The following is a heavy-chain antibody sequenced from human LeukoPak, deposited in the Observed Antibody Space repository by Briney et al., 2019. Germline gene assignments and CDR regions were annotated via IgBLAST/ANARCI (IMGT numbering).Heavy chain of an antibody. CDR1: GLTFSSYW. Sequence: QPGGSLRLSCAASGLTFSSYWMHWVRQAPGKGLVWVSRINSDGSSTSYADSVKGRFTISRDNAKNTLYLQMNSLRAEDTAVYYCARSGTASDILTGQNWFDPWGQGTLVTVSS. CDR2: INSDGSST. J-gene: IGHJ5*02. V-gene: IGHV3-74*01. D-gene: IGHD3-9*01. CDR3: ARSGTASDILTGQNWFDP.